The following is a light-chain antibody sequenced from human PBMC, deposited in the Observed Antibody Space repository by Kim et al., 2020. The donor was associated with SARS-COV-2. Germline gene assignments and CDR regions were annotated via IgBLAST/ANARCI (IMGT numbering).Light chain of an antibody. CDR3: LQGTHWPKT. V-gene: IGKV2-30*01. CDR2: DVS. CDR1: LSPGNRDGNTY. Sequence: QPASISCRSSLSPGNRDGNTYLNWSYQRPGQSPRRLIHDVSKRDSGVPDRFIGSGSGTDFTLKISGVEAEDVGVYYCLQGTHWPKTFGQGTKLEI. J-gene: IGKJ2*01.